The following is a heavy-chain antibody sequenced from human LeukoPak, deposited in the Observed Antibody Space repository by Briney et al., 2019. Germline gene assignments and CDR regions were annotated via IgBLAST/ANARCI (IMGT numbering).Heavy chain of an antibody. CDR3: ARAPRAYCSTTGSCFQDY. J-gene: IGHJ4*02. D-gene: IGHD2-2*01. CDR1: GGSISSGGYY. V-gene: IGHV4-31*03. CDR2: IYYSGST. Sequence: PSQTLSLTCTVSGGSISSGGYYWSWIRQHPGRGLEWIGYIYYSGSTYYNPSLKSRVTISVDKSKNQFSLNLTSVTAADTAVYFCARAPRAYCSTTGSCFQDYWGQGTLVTVSS.